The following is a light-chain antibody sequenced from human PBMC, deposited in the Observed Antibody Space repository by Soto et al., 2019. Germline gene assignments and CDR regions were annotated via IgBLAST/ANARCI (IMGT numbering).Light chain of an antibody. J-gene: IGKJ4*01. CDR1: QNVSRF. CDR3: QQRSNWPPLT. Sequence: IVLTQSPATLSLSPGERATLSCRASQNVSRFLAWYQRRPGQAPRLLIYDASNRASDIPARFSGSGSGTDFTLTISSLEPEDSAVYYCQQRSNWPPLTFGGGTKVDIK. V-gene: IGKV3-11*01. CDR2: DAS.